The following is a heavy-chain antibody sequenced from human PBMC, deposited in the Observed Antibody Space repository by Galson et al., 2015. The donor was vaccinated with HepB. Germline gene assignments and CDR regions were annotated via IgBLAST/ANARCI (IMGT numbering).Heavy chain of an antibody. CDR2: ISAYNGNT. D-gene: IGHD3-3*01. J-gene: IGHJ4*02. V-gene: IGHV1-18*01. Sequence: SVKVSCKASGYTFNSYFISWVRQAPGQGLEWMGWISAYNGNTNYAQKLQGRVTMTTDTSTSTAYMELRSLRSDDTAVYYCAHYDFWSGYYDYWGQGTLVTVSS. CDR3: AHYDFWSGYYDY. CDR1: GYTFNSYF.